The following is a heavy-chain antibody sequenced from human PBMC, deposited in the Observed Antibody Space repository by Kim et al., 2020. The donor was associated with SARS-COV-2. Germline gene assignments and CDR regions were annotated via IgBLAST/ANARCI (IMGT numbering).Heavy chain of an antibody. CDR3: ARGEYYFDY. J-gene: IGHJ4*02. V-gene: IGHV3-53*01. CDR2: GRT. Sequence: GRTYYADSVKGRFTIFRDNSKNTLYLQMNSLRAEDTAVYYWARGEYYFDYWGQGTLVTVSS.